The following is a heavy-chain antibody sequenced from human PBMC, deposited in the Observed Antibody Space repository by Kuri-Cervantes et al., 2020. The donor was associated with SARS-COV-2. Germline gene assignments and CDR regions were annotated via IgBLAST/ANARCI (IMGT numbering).Heavy chain of an antibody. Sequence: GGSLRLSCAASGFTFSSDSMNWVRQAPGKGLEWVSSISSSSSYIYYADSVKGRFTISRDNAKNSLYLQMNSLRAEDTAVYYCARDRPTRVVLGNAFDIWGQGTMVTVSS. CDR2: ISSSSSYI. J-gene: IGHJ3*02. CDR3: ARDRPTRVVLGNAFDI. D-gene: IGHD2-2*01. V-gene: IGHV3-21*01. CDR1: GFTFSSDS.